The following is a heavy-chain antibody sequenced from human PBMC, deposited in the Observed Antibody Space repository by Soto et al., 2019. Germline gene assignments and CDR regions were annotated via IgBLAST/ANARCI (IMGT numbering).Heavy chain of an antibody. Sequence: SRTLSPTCAVSCFFISSGGCSWSSMGQSPGKVLEGIGYICHSGRTYYNPSLKSRVTISGDRSKNQFPLKLSSVTAADTAVYYCARGPIFSLAVAVAVPFDCWGQGALVTVS. CDR3: ARGPIFSLAVAVAVPFDC. J-gene: IGHJ4*02. CDR2: ICHSGRT. D-gene: IGHD6-19*01. CDR1: CFFISSGGCS. V-gene: IGHV4-30-2*06.